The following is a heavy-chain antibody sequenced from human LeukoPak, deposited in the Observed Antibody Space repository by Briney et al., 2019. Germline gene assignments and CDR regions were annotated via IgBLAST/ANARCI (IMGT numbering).Heavy chain of an antibody. CDR3: ARRILMDV. J-gene: IGHJ6*04. Sequence: SETLSLTCTVSNYSISSGYYWGWIRQPPGKGLEWIGTIYHSGSTYYNPSLKSRVNISVDKSKNQFALKLTSVTAADTAVYYCARRILMDVWGEGTTVTVSS. V-gene: IGHV4-38-2*02. CDR1: NYSISSGYY. D-gene: IGHD2-15*01. CDR2: IYHSGST.